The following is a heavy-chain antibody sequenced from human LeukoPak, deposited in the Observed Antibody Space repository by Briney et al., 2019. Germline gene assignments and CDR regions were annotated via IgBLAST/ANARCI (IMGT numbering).Heavy chain of an antibody. CDR1: GFTFSNYT. J-gene: IGHJ4*02. CDR2: ISSNNSGT. CDR3: GKRRTVRFACCGFIEN. V-gene: IGHV3-23*01. Sequence: VGSLRHSCAASGFTFSNYTMSSGRQAPGKRLGWVSAISSNNSGTYYADSVKGRFTISRDKTKNTLYLQMNSLRAENTPVYNCGKRRTVRFACCGFIENWGQGTLVTVSS. D-gene: IGHD3-10*01.